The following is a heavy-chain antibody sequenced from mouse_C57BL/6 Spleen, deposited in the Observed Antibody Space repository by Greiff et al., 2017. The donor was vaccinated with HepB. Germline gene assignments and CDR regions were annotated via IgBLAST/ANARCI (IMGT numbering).Heavy chain of an antibody. CDR1: GYAFSSSW. D-gene: IGHD1-1*01. CDR3: ARSDSHYYGSSHY. CDR2: IYPGDGDT. Sequence: QVTLKVSGPELVKPGASVKISCKASGYAFSSSWMNWVKQRPGKGLEWIGRIYPGDGDTNYNGKFKGKATLTADKSSSTAYMQLSSLTSEDSAVYFCARSDSHYYGSSHYWGQGTTLTVSS. V-gene: IGHV1-82*01. J-gene: IGHJ2*01.